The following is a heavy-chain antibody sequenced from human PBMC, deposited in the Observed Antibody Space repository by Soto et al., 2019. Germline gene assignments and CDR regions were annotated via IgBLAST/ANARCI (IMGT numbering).Heavy chain of an antibody. CDR3: ARGARGDYAFDI. J-gene: IGHJ3*02. V-gene: IGHV1-2*04. Sequence: QVQLVQSGAEVKKPGASVKVSCKASGYTFTGYYMHWVRQAPGQGLEWMGWINPNSGGTTYAQKFQGWVTMTRDTCISAAYMELSRLRSDDTAVYYCARGARGDYAFDIWVQGTMVTVSS. CDR1: GYTFTGYY. CDR2: INPNSGGT. D-gene: IGHD2-21*02.